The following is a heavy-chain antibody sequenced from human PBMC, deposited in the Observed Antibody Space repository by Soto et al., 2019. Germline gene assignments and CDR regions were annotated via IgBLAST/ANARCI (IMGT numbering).Heavy chain of an antibody. V-gene: IGHV3-48*01. CDR3: ARRPSITGTRGTTFFDY. CDR2: ISGGSNTI. Sequence: EVQLVESGGGLVQPGGSLRLSCAASGFTFSSYSMNWVRRAPGKGLAWVSYISGGSNTIYYADSVKGRFTISRDNAKNSLYLQMDNLRAEDTAVYYCARRPSITGTRGTTFFDYWGQGTLVTVSS. CDR1: GFTFSSYS. J-gene: IGHJ4*02. D-gene: IGHD1-20*01.